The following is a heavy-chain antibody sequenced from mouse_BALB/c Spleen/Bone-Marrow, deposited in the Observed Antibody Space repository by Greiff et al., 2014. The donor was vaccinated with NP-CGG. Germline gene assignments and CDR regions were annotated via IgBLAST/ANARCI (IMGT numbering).Heavy chain of an antibody. J-gene: IGHJ1*01. Sequence: DLVKPGASVKLSCKASGYTFTSYWINWIKQRPGQGLEWIGRIAPGSGSNYYNEMFKGKATLTVDTSSSTTYIQLSSLSAEDSAVYFCARSRDGDFDDWGAGTTVTVSS. D-gene: IGHD2-3*01. CDR3: ARSRDGDFDD. CDR2: IAPGSGSN. V-gene: IGHV1S41*01. CDR1: GYTFTSYW.